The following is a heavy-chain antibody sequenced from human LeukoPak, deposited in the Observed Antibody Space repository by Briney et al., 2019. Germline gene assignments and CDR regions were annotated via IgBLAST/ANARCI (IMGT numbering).Heavy chain of an antibody. CDR2: INWNGGST. CDR3: ARDGGYCSGGSCYSDAFDI. CDR1: GFTFDDYG. J-gene: IGHJ3*02. Sequence: SGGSLRLSCAASGFTFDDYGMSWVRQAPGKGLEWVSGINWNGGSTGYADSVKGRFTISRDNAKNSLYLQMNSLRAEDTALYYCARDGGYCSGGSCYSDAFDIWGQGIMVTVSS. D-gene: IGHD2-15*01. V-gene: IGHV3-20*04.